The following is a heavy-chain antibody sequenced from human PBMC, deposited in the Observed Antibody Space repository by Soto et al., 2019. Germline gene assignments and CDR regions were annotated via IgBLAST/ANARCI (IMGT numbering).Heavy chain of an antibody. J-gene: IGHJ6*02. CDR2: IFWDGSEE. CDR1: GLTFSNNG. V-gene: IGHV3-33*01. CDR3: VSQSLDRPMDV. D-gene: IGHD3-22*01. Sequence: QGQLVESGGGVVQPGRSRRLSCEASGLTFSNNGMHWVRQAPGKGLEWVALIFWDGSEEYYADSVKGRFTISRDNSKNTLFLQMDSLRADDTAVYYCVSQSLDRPMDVWGQGTAVTVSS.